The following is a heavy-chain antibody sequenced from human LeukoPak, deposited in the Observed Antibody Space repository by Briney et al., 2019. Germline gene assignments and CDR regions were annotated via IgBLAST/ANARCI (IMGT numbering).Heavy chain of an antibody. CDR3: AKISSSAESNFDY. CDR1: GFTFSTYA. Sequence: GRSLGLSCAASGFTFSTYAMHWVRQAPGKGLEWVAFIWPDGSKKYYADSVKGRFAISRENSKNTVYLQMNDLRPEDTALYFCAKISSSAESNFDYWGQGTLLTVSS. V-gene: IGHV3-33*06. J-gene: IGHJ4*02. CDR2: IWPDGSKK. D-gene: IGHD6-25*01.